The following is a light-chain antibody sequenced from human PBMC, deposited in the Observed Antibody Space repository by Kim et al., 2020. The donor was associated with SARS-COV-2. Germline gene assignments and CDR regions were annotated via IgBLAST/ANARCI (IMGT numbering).Light chain of an antibody. J-gene: IGLJ3*02. Sequence: SSELTQDPAVSVALGQTVRITCQGDTLRTYAATWYQQKPGQTPVAIIYAENNRPSGIPDRFSGSTSGNTASLTITGAQAEDEADYYCNSRDSSGNLWVFGAGTQLTVL. CDR2: AEN. CDR3: NSRDSSGNLWV. V-gene: IGLV3-19*01. CDR1: TLRTYA.